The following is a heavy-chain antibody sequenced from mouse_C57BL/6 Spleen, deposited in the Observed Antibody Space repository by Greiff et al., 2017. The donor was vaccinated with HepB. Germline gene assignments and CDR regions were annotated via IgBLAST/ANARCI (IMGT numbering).Heavy chain of an antibody. CDR1: GYAFSSSW. CDR3: AREGDDDGYHYFDY. V-gene: IGHV1-82*01. CDR2: IYPGDGDT. D-gene: IGHD2-3*01. Sequence: VQLQQSGPELVKPGASVKISCKASGYAFSSSWMNWVKQRPGKGLEWIGRIYPGDGDTNYNGKFKGKATLTADKSSSTAYMQLSSLTSEDSAVYFCAREGDDDGYHYFDYWGQGTTLTVSS. J-gene: IGHJ2*01.